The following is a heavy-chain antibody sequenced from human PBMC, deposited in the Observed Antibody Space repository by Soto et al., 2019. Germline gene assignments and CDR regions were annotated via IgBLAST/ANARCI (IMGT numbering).Heavy chain of an antibody. D-gene: IGHD6-13*01. J-gene: IGHJ4*02. CDR1: GFTFSSYA. CDR2: ISGSGGST. CDR3: AKAPGYSSSWYSPPLFDY. V-gene: IGHV3-23*01. Sequence: GGSLRLSCAASGFTFSSYAMSWVRQAPGKGLEWVSAISGSGGSTYYADSVKGWFTISRDNSKNTLYLQMNSLRAEDTAVYYCAKAPGYSSSWYSPPLFDYWGQGTLVTVSS.